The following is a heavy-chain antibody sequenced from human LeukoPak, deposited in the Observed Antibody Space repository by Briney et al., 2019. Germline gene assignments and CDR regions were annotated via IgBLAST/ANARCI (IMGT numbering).Heavy chain of an antibody. CDR1: GFTFRNYA. V-gene: IGHV3-23*01. Sequence: TGGSLRLSCAASGFTFRNYAMSWVRQAPGEGLEWVSAISNAGGSTYFADSVKGRFTISRDNSKNTLYLQMNSLRAEDTAIYYCAKAPFRWLEQFGPYFDSWGQGTLVTVSS. CDR2: ISNAGGST. D-gene: IGHD1/OR15-1a*01. CDR3: AKAPFRWLEQFGPYFDS. J-gene: IGHJ4*02.